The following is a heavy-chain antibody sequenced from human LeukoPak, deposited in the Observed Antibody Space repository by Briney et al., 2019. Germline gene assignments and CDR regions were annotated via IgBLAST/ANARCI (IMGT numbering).Heavy chain of an antibody. J-gene: IGHJ4*02. CDR1: RFTFKSYS. V-gene: IGHV3-48*02. CDR2: ITASGTAM. Sequence: GSLRLSCAASRFTFKSYSMNLVRQAPGKGLEWVSHITASGTAMFYADSVKGRFTISRDNAKNSLYLQMNSLRDEDTAVYYCASSGSYRFDYWGQGTLVTVSS. CDR3: ASSGSYRFDY. D-gene: IGHD1-26*01.